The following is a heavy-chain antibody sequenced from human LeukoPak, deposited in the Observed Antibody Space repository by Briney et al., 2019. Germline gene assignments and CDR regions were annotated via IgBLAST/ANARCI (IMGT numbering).Heavy chain of an antibody. J-gene: IGHJ3*02. D-gene: IGHD3-16*02. CDR2: INHSGST. CDR3: ARRNRYVWGSYRANAFDI. CDR1: GGSFSGYY. Sequence: SSETLSLTCAVYGGSFSGYYWSWIRQPPGKGLEWIGEINHSGSTNYNPSLKSRVTISVDTSKNQFSLKLSSVTAADTAVYYCARRNRYVWGSYRANAFDIWGQGTMVTVSS. V-gene: IGHV4-34*01.